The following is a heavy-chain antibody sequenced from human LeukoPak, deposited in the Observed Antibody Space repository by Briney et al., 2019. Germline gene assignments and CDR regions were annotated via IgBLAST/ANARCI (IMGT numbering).Heavy chain of an antibody. D-gene: IGHD6-19*01. Sequence: SETLSLTCTVSGDSISAYYWSWIRQSPGKGLEWIGYIYHTGSTTYNPSLKSRVTISVDTSKNQFSLKLSSVTAADTAVYYCARDIAVAGSFDYWGQGTLVTVSS. CDR2: IYHTGST. V-gene: IGHV4-59*12. J-gene: IGHJ4*02. CDR1: GDSISAYY. CDR3: ARDIAVAGSFDY.